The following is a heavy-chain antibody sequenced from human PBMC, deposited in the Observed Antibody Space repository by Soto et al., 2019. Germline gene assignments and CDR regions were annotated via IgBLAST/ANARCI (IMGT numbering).Heavy chain of an antibody. Sequence: EVQLLESGGGLVQPGGSLRLSCAASGFTFSSYAMSWVRQAPGKGLEWVSAISGSGGSTYYADSVKGRFTISRDNSKKTLYLQMNSLRAEDTDVYYCAKIPHSSSWYLDAFDSWGQGTMVTVSS. J-gene: IGHJ3*02. CDR3: AKIPHSSSWYLDAFDS. CDR2: ISGSGGST. V-gene: IGHV3-23*01. CDR1: GFTFSSYA. D-gene: IGHD6-13*01.